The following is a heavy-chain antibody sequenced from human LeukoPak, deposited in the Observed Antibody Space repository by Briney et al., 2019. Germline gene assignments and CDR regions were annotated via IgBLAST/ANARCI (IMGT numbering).Heavy chain of an antibody. CDR3: ARQIASAGTAGFDF. Sequence: PPETLSLTCTVSGGSISSYYWSWIRQPAGKGLEWIGRIYSTGSTNYNPSLKSRVTMSVDTSKNQFSLRLRSVTAADTAVYYCARQIASAGTAGFDFWGQGALVTVSS. J-gene: IGHJ4*02. CDR1: GGSISSYY. CDR2: IYSTGST. V-gene: IGHV4-4*07. D-gene: IGHD6-13*01.